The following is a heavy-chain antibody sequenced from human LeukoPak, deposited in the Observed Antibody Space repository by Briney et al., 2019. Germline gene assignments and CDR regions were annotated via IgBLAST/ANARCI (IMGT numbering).Heavy chain of an antibody. CDR2: IYYSAST. Sequence: SETLSLTCTVSGGSFSSSSYYWGWVRQPPGTGLEWIGSIYYSASTYYNPSLKSRVTISVDTSKNQFSLKLSSVTAADTAVYYCAGLKHKDYFDYWGQGTLVTVSS. CDR3: AGLKHKDYFDY. J-gene: IGHJ4*02. V-gene: IGHV4-39*01. CDR1: GGSFSSSSYY.